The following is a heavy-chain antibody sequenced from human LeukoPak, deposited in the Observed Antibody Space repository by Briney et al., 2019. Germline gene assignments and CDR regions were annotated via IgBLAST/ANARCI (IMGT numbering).Heavy chain of an antibody. Sequence: SQGLSLTCTVSGGSISSGTYYWSWIRQHPGKGLEWIGYIYYSGRTYFNPSLKSLSTIPVDTSKQQFSLKLSSVTAADTAVYYCARVTVQRRAFDIWGKGTMV. CDR1: GGSISSGTYY. V-gene: IGHV4-31*01. J-gene: IGHJ3*02. CDR3: ARVTVQRRAFDI. CDR2: IYYSGRT. D-gene: IGHD6-6*01.